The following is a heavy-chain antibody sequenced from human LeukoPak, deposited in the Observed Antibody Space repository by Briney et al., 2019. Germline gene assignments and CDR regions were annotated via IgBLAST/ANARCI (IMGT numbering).Heavy chain of an antibody. J-gene: IGHJ5*02. CDR1: GFTFSSYS. Sequence: PGGSLRLSCAASGFTFSSYSMNWVRQAPGKGLEWVSSISGSSSYIYYADSVKGRFTISRDSAKNSLYLQMNSLRAEDTAVYYCARAGTEMRYCSSTSCSYWFDPWDQGTLVTVSS. CDR2: ISGSSSYI. CDR3: ARAGTEMRYCSSTSCSYWFDP. D-gene: IGHD2-2*01. V-gene: IGHV3-21*01.